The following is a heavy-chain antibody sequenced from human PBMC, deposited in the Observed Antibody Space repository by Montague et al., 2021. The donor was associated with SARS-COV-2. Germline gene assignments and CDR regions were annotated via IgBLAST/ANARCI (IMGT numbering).Heavy chain of an antibody. V-gene: IGHV4-4*07. D-gene: IGHD2-2*01. CDR1: GGSISSYY. Sequence: SETLSLTCSVSGGSISSYYWSWIRQPAGKGLEWIGRIYTSGSTNFNPSLKSRVTMSVDTSKNQLSLKLSSVTAADTAVYYCARDVGVPLAPPYSWFDHWGQGTLVTVSS. J-gene: IGHJ5*02. CDR2: IYTSGST. CDR3: ARDVGVPLAPPYSWFDH.